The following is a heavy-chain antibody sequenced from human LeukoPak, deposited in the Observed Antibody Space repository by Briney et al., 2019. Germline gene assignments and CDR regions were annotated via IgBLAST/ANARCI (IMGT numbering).Heavy chain of an antibody. Sequence: GGSLRLSCVASGFTFNSYWMSWVRQAPGKGLEWVANIKEDGTEKYYVDSVRDRFTLSRDNAENSLYLQMSSLRAEDTAVYYCAAFLIAAAGTFDYWGQGTLVTVSS. CDR1: GFTFNSYW. D-gene: IGHD6-13*01. CDR3: AAFLIAAAGTFDY. V-gene: IGHV3-7*01. CDR2: IKEDGTEK. J-gene: IGHJ4*02.